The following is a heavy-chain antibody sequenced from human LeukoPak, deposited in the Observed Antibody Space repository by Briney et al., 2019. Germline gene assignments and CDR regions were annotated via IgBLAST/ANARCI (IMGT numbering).Heavy chain of an antibody. CDR1: GFTFSNYA. J-gene: IGHJ6*02. CDR3: ARGGGLDV. CDR2: ISAGGDDT. D-gene: IGHD3-16*01. Sequence: PGGSLRLSCAASGFTFSNYAVSWVRQAPGKGLEWVSAISAGGDDTYYADSVKGRFTISRDNAKNSLYLQMSNLRAEDTAVYFCARGGGLDVWGQGATVTVSS. V-gene: IGHV3-23*01.